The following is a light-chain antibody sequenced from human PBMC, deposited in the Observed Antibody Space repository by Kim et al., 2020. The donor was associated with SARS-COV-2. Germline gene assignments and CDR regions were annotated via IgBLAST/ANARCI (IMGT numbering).Light chain of an antibody. V-gene: IGKV1-39*01. J-gene: IGKJ4*01. CDR2: AAS. CDR3: QQSYITPLT. CDR1: QSISSY. Sequence: DIQMTQSPSSLSASVGDRVTITCRASQSISSYLNWYQQKPGKAPKLLIYAASSLQSEVPSRFSGSGSGTDFTLTISSLQPEDFATYYCQQSYITPLTFGGGTKVDIK.